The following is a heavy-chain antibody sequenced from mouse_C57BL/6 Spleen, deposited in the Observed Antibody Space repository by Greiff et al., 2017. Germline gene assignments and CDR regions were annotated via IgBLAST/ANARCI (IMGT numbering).Heavy chain of an antibody. CDR2: INPNNGGT. J-gene: IGHJ2*01. Sequence: VQLQQSGPELVKPGASVKISCKASGYTFTDYYMNWVKQSHGKSLEWIGDINPNNGGTSYNQKFKGKATLTVDKSSSTAYRELRSLTSEDSAVYYCARSHSDYYGSSYRGYYFDYWGQGATLTVSS. CDR3: ARSHSDYYGSSYRGYYFDY. CDR1: GYTFTDYY. D-gene: IGHD1-1*01. V-gene: IGHV1-26*01.